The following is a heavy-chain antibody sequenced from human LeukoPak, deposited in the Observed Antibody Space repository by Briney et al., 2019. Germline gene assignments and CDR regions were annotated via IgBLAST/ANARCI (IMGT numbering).Heavy chain of an antibody. CDR3: ARSDSCSSTSCAKYYYYYYMDV. CDR2: IRYDGTDK. CDR1: GFSFSDYG. J-gene: IGHJ6*03. Sequence: GGSLRLSCAASGFSFSDYGMHWVRQAPGKGLEWVAFIRYDGTDKYYADSVKGRFTISRDNSKNTLYLQMNSLRAEDTALYYCARSDSCSSTSCAKYYYYYYMDVWGKGTTVTVSS. D-gene: IGHD2-2*01. V-gene: IGHV3-30*02.